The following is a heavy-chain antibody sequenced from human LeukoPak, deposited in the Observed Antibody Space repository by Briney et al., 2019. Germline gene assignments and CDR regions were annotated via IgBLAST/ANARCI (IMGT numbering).Heavy chain of an antibody. J-gene: IGHJ6*03. Sequence: ASVKVSCKASGYTFTGYYMHWVRQAPGQGLEWMGWINPYSGVTNYAQKFQGRVTMTRDTSISTAYMEVRSLRSDDTAVYYCAREGLRSIAARRGTRDYMDVWGKGTTVIVSS. CDR2: INPYSGVT. CDR1: GYTFTGYY. V-gene: IGHV1-2*02. CDR3: AREGLRSIAARRGTRDYMDV. D-gene: IGHD6-6*01.